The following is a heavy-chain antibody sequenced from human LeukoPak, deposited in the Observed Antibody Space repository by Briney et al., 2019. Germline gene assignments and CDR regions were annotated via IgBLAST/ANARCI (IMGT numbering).Heavy chain of an antibody. CDR1: GGSITSGGYY. CDR3: ARSGSYHLAGDY. V-gene: IGHV4-31*03. J-gene: IGHJ4*02. CDR2: IYYSGST. Sequence: SETLSLTCTVSGGSITSGGYYWSWIRQHPGKGLEWIGYIYYSGSTYYNPSLKSRVTISVDTSKNQFSLKLSSVTAADTAVYYCARSGSYHLAGDYWGQGTLVTVSS. D-gene: IGHD1-26*01.